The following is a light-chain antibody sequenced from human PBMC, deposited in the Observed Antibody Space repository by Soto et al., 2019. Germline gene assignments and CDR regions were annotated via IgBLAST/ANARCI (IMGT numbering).Light chain of an antibody. Sequence: QSALTQPPSASGSPGQSVTISCTGTSSDVGYYNYVSWYQQHPGKAPKLIIYEVTKRPSGVPDRFSGSKSDNTASLTVSGLQADDEADYYCSSYANSISVLFGGGTKLTVL. CDR1: SSDVGYYNY. CDR3: SSYANSISVL. J-gene: IGLJ3*02. CDR2: EVT. V-gene: IGLV2-8*01.